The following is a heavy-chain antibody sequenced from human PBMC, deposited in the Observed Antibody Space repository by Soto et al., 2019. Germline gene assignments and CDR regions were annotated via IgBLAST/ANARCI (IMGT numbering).Heavy chain of an antibody. CDR2: IKQDGSEK. CDR3: ARGGEPYSSSSRWDDAFDI. D-gene: IGHD6-13*01. V-gene: IGHV3-7*01. CDR1: GFTFSSYW. Sequence: GGSLRLSCAASGFTFSSYWMSWVRQAPGKGLEWVANIKQDGSEKYYVDSVKGRFTISRDNAKNSLYLQMNSLRAEDTAVYYCARGGEPYSSSSRWDDAFDIWGQGTMVTVSS. J-gene: IGHJ3*02.